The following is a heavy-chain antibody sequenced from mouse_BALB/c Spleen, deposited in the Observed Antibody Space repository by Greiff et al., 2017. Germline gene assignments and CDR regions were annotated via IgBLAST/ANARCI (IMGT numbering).Heavy chain of an antibody. D-gene: IGHD1-1*01. CDR2: ISSGGSYT. V-gene: IGHV5-9-1*01. CDR1: GFTFSSYT. Sequence: EVMLVESGGGLVKPGGSLKLSCAASGFTFSSYTMSWVRQTPEKRLEWVATISSGGSYTYYPDSVKGRFTISRDNAKNTLYLQMSSLRSEDTAMYYCARDTTVVEYYFDYWGQGTTLTVSS. J-gene: IGHJ2*01. CDR3: ARDTTVVEYYFDY.